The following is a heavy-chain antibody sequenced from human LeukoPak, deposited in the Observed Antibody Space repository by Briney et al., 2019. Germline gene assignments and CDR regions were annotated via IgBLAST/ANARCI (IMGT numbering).Heavy chain of an antibody. D-gene: IGHD3-16*01. CDR1: GFTFSDSW. CDR2: MNQDGSAK. Sequence: GGSLRLSCAAFGFTFSDSWMSWVRQAPGKGLEWVANMNQDGSAKGYVDSVKGRFTISRDNARNSLYLQMSSLRPEDTAVYYCATYTHWVAGDVWGQGTLVTVSS. J-gene: IGHJ4*02. V-gene: IGHV3-7*01. CDR3: ATYTHWVAGDV.